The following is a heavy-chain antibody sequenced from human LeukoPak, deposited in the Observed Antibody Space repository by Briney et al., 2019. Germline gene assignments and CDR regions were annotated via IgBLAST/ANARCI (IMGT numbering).Heavy chain of an antibody. CDR2: ISYDGSNK. CDR3: AKGMGSSSWQIDY. J-gene: IGHJ4*02. CDR1: GFTFSSYG. Sequence: GGSLRLSCAASGFTFSSYGMHWVRQAPGKGLEWVAVISYDGSNKYYADSVKGRFTISRDNSKNSLYLQMNSLRTEDTALYYCAKGMGSSSWQIDYWGQGTLVTVSS. D-gene: IGHD6-13*01. V-gene: IGHV3-30*18.